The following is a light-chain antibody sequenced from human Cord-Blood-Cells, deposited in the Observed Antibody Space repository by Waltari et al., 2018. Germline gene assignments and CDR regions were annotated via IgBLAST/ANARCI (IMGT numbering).Light chain of an antibody. CDR1: ISLVGGYTY. CDR2: DVS. V-gene: IGLV2-14*01. Sequence: QSALTQPASVSVSPEQSITLSCAGTISLVGGYTYVSWYQQHPGKAPKLMIYDVSNRPSGVSNRFSGSKSGNTASLTISGLQAEDEADYYCSSYTSSSTVVFGGGTKLTVL. CDR3: SSYTSSSTVV. J-gene: IGLJ2*01.